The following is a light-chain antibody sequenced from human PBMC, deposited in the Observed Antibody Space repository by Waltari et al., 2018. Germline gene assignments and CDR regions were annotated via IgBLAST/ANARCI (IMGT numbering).Light chain of an antibody. CDR1: SSDVGSYNL. CDR3: CSFAGSNTYV. V-gene: IGLV2-23*01. Sequence: HSALTQPASVSGSPGQSITISGTGASSDVGSYNLASWYQQYPGKAPKLIIYEGSKRPPGVSNRFSGSKSGNTGSLTISGLQVEDEADYYCCSFAGSNTYVLGTGTKVSVL. CDR2: EGS. J-gene: IGLJ1*01.